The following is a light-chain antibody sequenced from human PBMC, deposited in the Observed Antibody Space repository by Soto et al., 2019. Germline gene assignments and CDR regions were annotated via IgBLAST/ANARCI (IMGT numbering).Light chain of an antibody. Sequence: QSALTQPRSVSGSPGQSVTISCTGTSGDVGGYNYVSWYQQSPGKAPKLMIYDVTHRPSGVPGRFSGSRSGNTASLTISGLQAEDEADYYCSSYTDSSNYVFGTGTKVTVL. CDR2: DVT. CDR1: SGDVGGYNY. J-gene: IGLJ1*01. CDR3: SSYTDSSNYV. V-gene: IGLV2-11*01.